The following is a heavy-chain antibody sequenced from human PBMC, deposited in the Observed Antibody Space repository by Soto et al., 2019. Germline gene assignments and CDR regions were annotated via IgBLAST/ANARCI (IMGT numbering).Heavy chain of an antibody. Sequence: SETLSLTCTVSGGSISSGDYYWSWIRQPPGKGLEWIGYIYYSGSTYYNPSLKSRVTISVDTSKNQFSLKLSSVTAADTAVYYCARDLDGANWFDHWGQGTLVTVSS. CDR1: GGSISSGDYY. D-gene: IGHD3-3*01. J-gene: IGHJ5*02. V-gene: IGHV4-30-4*01. CDR3: ARDLDGANWFDH. CDR2: IYYSGST.